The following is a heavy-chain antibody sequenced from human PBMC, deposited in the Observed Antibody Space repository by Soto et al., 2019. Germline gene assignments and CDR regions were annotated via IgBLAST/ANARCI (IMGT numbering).Heavy chain of an antibody. CDR1: GFTFSRYS. V-gene: IGHV3-48*01. CDR3: ARVSGSYEANFDY. Sequence: GGSLRLSCAGSGFTFSRYSMNWVSQAPGKGLEWVSYISDSSGTIYYADSVRGRFTISRDNANNSLSLQMNSLRGEDTAVYYCARVSGSYEANFDYWGQGALVTVSS. D-gene: IGHD1-26*01. J-gene: IGHJ4*02. CDR2: ISDSSGTI.